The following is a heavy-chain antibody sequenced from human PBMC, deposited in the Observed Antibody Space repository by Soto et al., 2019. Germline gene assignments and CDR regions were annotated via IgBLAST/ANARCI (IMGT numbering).Heavy chain of an antibody. V-gene: IGHV1-18*01. CDR1: GYTFTSYG. CDR3: ARDLGAAAGNSYYYMHV. CDR2: ISAYNGNT. D-gene: IGHD6-13*01. J-gene: IGHJ6*03. Sequence: ALVKVSCTASGYTFTSYGISWVRQAPGQGLEWMGWISAYNGNTNYAQKLQGRVTMTTDTSTSTAYMELRSLRSDDTAVYYCARDLGAAAGNSYYYMHVWGKGTTVTVSS.